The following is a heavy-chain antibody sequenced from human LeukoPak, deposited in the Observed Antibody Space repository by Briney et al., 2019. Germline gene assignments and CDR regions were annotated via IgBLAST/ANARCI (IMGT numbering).Heavy chain of an antibody. D-gene: IGHD5-12*01. CDR1: GGSISSYY. V-gene: IGHV4-59*01. Sequence: SETLSLTCTLSGGSISSYYWSWLRQPPGKGLEGIGYIYYSGSTNYNPSLKSRVTISVDTSKNQFSLKLSSVTAADTAMYYCARVSGYDWESFYDYWGQGSLVTVSS. J-gene: IGHJ4*02. CDR3: ARVSGYDWESFYDY. CDR2: IYYSGST.